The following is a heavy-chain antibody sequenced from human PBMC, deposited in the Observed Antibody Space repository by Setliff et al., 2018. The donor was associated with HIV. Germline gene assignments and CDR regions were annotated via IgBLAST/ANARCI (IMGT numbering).Heavy chain of an antibody. V-gene: IGHV3-7*03. CDR2: IAQDGIEK. J-gene: IGHJ4*02. D-gene: IGHD1-26*01. Sequence: GGSLRLSCEASEFTFSSYWMSWVRQAPGKGLEWVANIAQDGIEKYYVDSVKGRFTISRDNAKNSLYLQMNSLRAEDTAVYYCARDRGWEVGTTSDFDYWGQGTLVTVSS. CDR1: EFTFSSYW. CDR3: ARDRGWEVGTTSDFDY.